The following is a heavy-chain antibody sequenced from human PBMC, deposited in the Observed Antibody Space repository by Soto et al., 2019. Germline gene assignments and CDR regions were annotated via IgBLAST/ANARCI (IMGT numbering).Heavy chain of an antibody. D-gene: IGHD6-13*01. V-gene: IGHV3-48*03. Sequence: GGSLRLSCAASGFTFSSYEMNWVRQAPGKGLEWVSYISSSGSTIYYADSVKGRFTISRDNAKNSLYLQMNSLRAEDTAVYYCARVGQQLVLGQFDYWGQGTLVTVSS. J-gene: IGHJ4*02. CDR2: ISSSGSTI. CDR1: GFTFSSYE. CDR3: ARVGQQLVLGQFDY.